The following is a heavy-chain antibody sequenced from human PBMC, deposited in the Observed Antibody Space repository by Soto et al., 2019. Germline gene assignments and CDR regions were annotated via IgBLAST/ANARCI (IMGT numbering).Heavy chain of an antibody. J-gene: IGHJ4*02. D-gene: IGHD3-10*01. CDR2: SYWDDDA. V-gene: IGHV2-5*05. Sequence: QITLKESGPTLVTPTQSLTLTCAFSGFSLSTSGLGVAWIRQPPGKALEWLALSYWDDDARYGPSLKSRLTITKDTSKNQVVLMMTDLYPMDTATYYCTHLIRVVIANWGQGILVTVSS. CDR1: GFSLSTSGLG. CDR3: THLIRVVIAN.